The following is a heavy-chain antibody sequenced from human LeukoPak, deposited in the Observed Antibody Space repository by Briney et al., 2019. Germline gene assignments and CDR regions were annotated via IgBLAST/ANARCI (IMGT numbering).Heavy chain of an antibody. CDR1: GFTFSSYA. D-gene: IGHD5-18*01. CDR2: ISGSGGST. J-gene: IGHJ3*02. V-gene: IGHV3-23*01. Sequence: GGSLRLSCAASGFTFSSYAMSWVRQAPGKGLEWVSAISGSGGSTYYADSVKGRFTISRDNSKNTLYLQMNSLRAEDTAVYYCANLGGGYSCGFAHAFDIWGQGTMVTVSS. CDR3: ANLGGGYSCGFAHAFDI.